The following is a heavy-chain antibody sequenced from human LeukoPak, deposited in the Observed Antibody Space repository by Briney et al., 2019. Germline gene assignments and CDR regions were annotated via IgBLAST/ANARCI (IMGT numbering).Heavy chain of an antibody. CDR3: ASSMTTVTPPYYYYGMDV. CDR2: IYDCGST. CDR1: GGSISSYY. V-gene: IGHV4-59*08. Sequence: PSETLSLTCTVSGGSISSYYWSWIRHPPGEGLEWIGQIYDCGSTNYNPSLKSRVTISVDTSKNQFSLKLSSVTAADTAVYYCASSMTTVTPPYYYYGMDVWGQGTTVTVSS. J-gene: IGHJ6*02. D-gene: IGHD4-17*01.